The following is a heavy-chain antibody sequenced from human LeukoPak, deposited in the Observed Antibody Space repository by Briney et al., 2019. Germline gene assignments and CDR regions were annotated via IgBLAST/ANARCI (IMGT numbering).Heavy chain of an antibody. Sequence: PGGSLRLSCAASGFTVSSNYMSWVRQAPGKGLEWVSVIYSGGSTYYADSVKGRFTISRDNSKNTLYLQMNSLRAEDTAVYYCARAYDFWSGYNYWGQGTLVTVSS. CDR3: ARAYDFWSGYNY. D-gene: IGHD3-3*01. J-gene: IGHJ4*02. CDR2: IYSGGST. CDR1: GFTVSSNY. V-gene: IGHV3-53*01.